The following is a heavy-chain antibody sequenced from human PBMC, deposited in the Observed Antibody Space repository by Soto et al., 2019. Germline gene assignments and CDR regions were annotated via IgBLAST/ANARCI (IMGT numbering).Heavy chain of an antibody. J-gene: IGHJ4*02. V-gene: IGHV3-53*01. CDR3: AKQLGYCSTGRCYFDY. Sequence: PGGSLRLSCAASGFTVSSNYMSWVRQAPGKGLEWVSVIYSGGSTYYADSVKGRFTISRDNSQITVNLQMKSLRVEDTAIYYCAKQLGYCSTGRCYFDYWGQGTQVTVSS. CDR2: IYSGGST. D-gene: IGHD2-2*01. CDR1: GFTVSSNY.